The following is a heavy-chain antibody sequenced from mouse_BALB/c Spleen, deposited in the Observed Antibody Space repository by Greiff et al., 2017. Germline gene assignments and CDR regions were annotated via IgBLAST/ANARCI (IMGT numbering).Heavy chain of an antibody. CDR3: ARDLYDGYYVNYFDY. CDR2: IWGDGST. Sequence: VMLVESGPGLVAPSQSLSITCTVSGFSLTGYGVNWVRQPPGKGLEWLGMIWGDGSTDYNSALKSRLSISKDNPKSQVFLKMNSLQTDDTARYYCARDLYDGYYVNYFDYWGQGTTLTVSS. V-gene: IGHV2-6-7*01. CDR1: GFSLTGYG. D-gene: IGHD2-3*01. J-gene: IGHJ2*01.